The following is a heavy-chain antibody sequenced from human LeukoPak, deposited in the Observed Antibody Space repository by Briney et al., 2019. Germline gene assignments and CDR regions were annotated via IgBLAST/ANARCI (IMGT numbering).Heavy chain of an antibody. D-gene: IGHD6-13*01. J-gene: IGHJ4*02. V-gene: IGHV4-59*01. CDR3: ARELLAAAGTFDY. CDR1: GGSISSYY. Sequence: SETLSLTCTVSGGSISSYYWSWIRQPPGKGLEWIGYIYYSGSTNYNPSLKSRVTISVDTSKNQFSLKLSSVTAADTAVYYCARELLAAAGTFDYWGQGTLVTVSS. CDR2: IYYSGST.